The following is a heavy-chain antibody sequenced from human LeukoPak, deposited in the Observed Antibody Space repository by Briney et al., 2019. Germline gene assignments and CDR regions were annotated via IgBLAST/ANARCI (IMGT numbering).Heavy chain of an antibody. CDR2: ISYDGSEK. J-gene: IGHJ4*02. D-gene: IGHD6-13*01. CDR3: AKDAAAAGSFDF. V-gene: IGHV3-30-3*02. CDR1: GFTFSTYA. Sequence: GGSLRLSCAASGFTFSTYAMHWVRQAPGKGLEWVAVISYDGSEKYYADSVKGRFTISRDNSKNTLYLQMNSLRPEDTAVYYCAKDAAAAGSFDFWGQGTLVTVSS.